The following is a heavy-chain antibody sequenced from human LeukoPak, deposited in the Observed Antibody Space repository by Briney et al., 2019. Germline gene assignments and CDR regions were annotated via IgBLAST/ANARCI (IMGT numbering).Heavy chain of an antibody. CDR3: ARDPDYYGFDGAFDI. CDR2: ISYDGSNK. CDR1: GFTFSSYG. J-gene: IGHJ3*02. D-gene: IGHD3-10*01. V-gene: IGHV3-30*03. Sequence: GGSLRLSCAASGFTFSSYGMHWVRQAPGKGLEWVAVISYDGSNKYYADSVKGRFTISRDNAKNSLYLQMNSLRAEDTAVYYCARDPDYYGFDGAFDIWGRGTMVTVSS.